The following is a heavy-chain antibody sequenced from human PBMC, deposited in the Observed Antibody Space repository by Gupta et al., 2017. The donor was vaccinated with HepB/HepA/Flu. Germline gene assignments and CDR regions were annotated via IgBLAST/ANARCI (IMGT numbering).Heavy chain of an antibody. Sequence: QVKMVASGGGVVQPGRSLGLSCAVSGFSLGGYGMHWVRQTPGKGLEWVAVISFDGSETYYADAGKGRFTISRSNSMNTLYLQMNDLRAEDTALYYCARDLSLGTTFPWFDSWGQGTLVTVS. CDR3: ARDLSLGTTFPWFDS. D-gene: IGHD1-7*01. J-gene: IGHJ5*01. CDR1: GFSLGGYG. CDR2: ISFDGSET. V-gene: IGHV3-33*01.